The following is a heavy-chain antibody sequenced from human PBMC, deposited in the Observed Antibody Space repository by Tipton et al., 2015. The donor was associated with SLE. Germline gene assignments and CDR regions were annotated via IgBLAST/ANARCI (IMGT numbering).Heavy chain of an antibody. J-gene: IGHJ4*02. D-gene: IGHD1-26*01. CDR3: ARDWEGRWELHLGIWVY. CDR2: INDSGST. V-gene: IGHV4-34*01. Sequence: TLSLTCAVNGGSFSGYYWNWIRQTPGKGLEWIGDINDSGSTNYNPSLKSRVTISVDTSKNHFSLKLNSVTAADTAVYYCARDWEGRWELHLGIWVYWGQGTLVTVSS. CDR1: GGSFSGYY.